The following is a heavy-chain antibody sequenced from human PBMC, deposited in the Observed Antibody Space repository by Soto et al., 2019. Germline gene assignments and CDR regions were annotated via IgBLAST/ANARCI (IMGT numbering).Heavy chain of an antibody. CDR3: ARHIENYGDYIDS. V-gene: IGHV4-39*01. D-gene: IGHD4-17*01. J-gene: IGHJ4*02. Sequence: QLQLQESGPGLVKPSETLSLTCSVSDDCIGSVGYYWGWVRQSPDKGLEWIGSIYFRGDTYYNPSLKSRVTISIDTSKRQFSLKLSSVTAAETGVYYCARHIENYGDYIDSWGQGTLVTVSS. CDR2: IYFRGDT. CDR1: DDCIGSVGYY.